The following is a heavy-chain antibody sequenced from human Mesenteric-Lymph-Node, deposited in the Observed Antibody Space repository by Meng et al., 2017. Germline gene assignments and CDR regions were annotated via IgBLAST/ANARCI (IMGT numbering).Heavy chain of an antibody. D-gene: IGHD4-23*01. Sequence: GGSLRLSCAASGFIFIRYSMNWVRQAPGKGLEWVSAVNSGSTFIDYAGSVRGRFTISRDNAKNSLYLQMDSLRAEDTAVYYCTRDYGGTDGVFDYWGQGTLVTVSS. J-gene: IGHJ4*02. CDR1: GFIFIRYS. CDR2: VNSGSTFI. V-gene: IGHV3-21*01. CDR3: TRDYGGTDGVFDY.